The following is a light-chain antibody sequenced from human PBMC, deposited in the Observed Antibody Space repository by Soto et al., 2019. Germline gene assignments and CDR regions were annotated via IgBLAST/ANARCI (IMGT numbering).Light chain of an antibody. V-gene: IGKV1-5*01. CDR2: DAS. CDR3: QETNYHT. CDR1: QRINEW. J-gene: IGKJ2*01. Sequence: DIQMTQSPSTLSASVGDRVTITCRARQRINEWLAWYQKKPGEAPKLLIYDASNLQSGVPSRFSGSGSGTEFTLTISSLQPDDLATYYCQETNYHTFGQGTKLEIK.